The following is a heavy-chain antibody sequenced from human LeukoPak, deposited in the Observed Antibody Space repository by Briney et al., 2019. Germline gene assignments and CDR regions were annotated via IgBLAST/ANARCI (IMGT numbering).Heavy chain of an antibody. CDR2: IYTSGST. CDR1: GGSISSGSYY. D-gene: IGHD3-22*01. Sequence: PSQTLSLTCTVSGGSISSGSYYWSWIRQPAGKGLEWIGRIYTSGSTNYNPSLKSRVTISVDTSKNQFSLKLSSVTAADTAVYYCARDSFYYDSSSFDPWGQGTLVTVSS. V-gene: IGHV4-61*02. J-gene: IGHJ5*02. CDR3: ARDSFYYDSSSFDP.